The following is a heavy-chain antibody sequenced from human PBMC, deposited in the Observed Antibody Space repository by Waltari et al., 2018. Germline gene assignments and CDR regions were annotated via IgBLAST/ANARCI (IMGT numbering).Heavy chain of an antibody. Sequence: QVQLVESGGGLVQTGRSLRLSCEASGFTFSPSAMHWGRQAPGKGLEWVAVIASDGSNKYYADSVKGRFTISRDNPYSTLYLQMNSLRADDTAVYYCAKIDSYSTAYGYWGQGTLVTVSS. CDR1: GFTFSPSA. J-gene: IGHJ4*02. CDR3: AKIDSYSTAYGY. D-gene: IGHD2-2*01. V-gene: IGHV3-30*18. CDR2: IASDGSNK.